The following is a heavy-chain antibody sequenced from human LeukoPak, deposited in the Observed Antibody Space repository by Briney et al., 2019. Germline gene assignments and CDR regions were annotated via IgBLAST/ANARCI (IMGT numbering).Heavy chain of an antibody. J-gene: IGHJ4*02. V-gene: IGHV4-59*01. CDR3: ARGGGWLPDH. CDR2: IYYSGST. D-gene: IGHD5-12*01. CDR1: GGSISSYY. Sequence: SETLSLTCTVSGGSISSYYWGWIRQPPGKGLEWIGYIYYSGSTNYNPSLKSRVTISVDTSKRQFSLKLNSVTAADTAVYYCARGGGWLPDHWGQGTLVTVSS.